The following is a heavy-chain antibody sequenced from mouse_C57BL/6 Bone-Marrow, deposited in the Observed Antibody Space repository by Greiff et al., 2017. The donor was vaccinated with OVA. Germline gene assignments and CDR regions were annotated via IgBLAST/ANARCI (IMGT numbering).Heavy chain of an antibody. D-gene: IGHD1-1*01. J-gene: IGHJ3*01. CDR1: GYTFTSYW. CDR2: INPSNGGT. V-gene: IGHV1-53*01. CDR3: ARGSYYYGSSWFAY. Sequence: VQLQQSGTELVKPGASVKLSCKASGYTFTSYWMHWVKQRPGQGLEWIGNINPSNGGTNYNEKFKSKATLTVDKSSSTAYLQLSSLTSEDSAVYYCARGSYYYGSSWFAYWGQGTLVTVSA.